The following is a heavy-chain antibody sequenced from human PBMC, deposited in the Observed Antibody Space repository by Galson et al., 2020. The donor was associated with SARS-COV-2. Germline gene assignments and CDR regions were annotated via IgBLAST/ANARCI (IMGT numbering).Heavy chain of an antibody. CDR1: GFNFGDFA. Sequence: GESLKISCITSGFNFGDFAMSWVRQAPGRGLEWVGIIRGNPYGATTEYAASVQGRFTISRDDSKNIAYLQMNSLETEDTAVYYCTRYGSGRGNYWGQGTLVTVSS. CDR3: TRYGSGRGNY. J-gene: IGHJ4*02. V-gene: IGHV3-49*04. CDR2: IRGNPYGATT. D-gene: IGHD3-10*01.